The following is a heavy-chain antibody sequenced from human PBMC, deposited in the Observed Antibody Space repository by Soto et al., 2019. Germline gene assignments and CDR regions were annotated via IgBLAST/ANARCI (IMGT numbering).Heavy chain of an antibody. CDR1: GYTFTSYD. CDR3: ARVYDYGEPDAFDI. CDR2: MNPNSGNT. D-gene: IGHD4-17*01. Sequence: ASVKVSCKASGYTFTSYDINWVRRATGQGLEWMGWMNPNSGNTGYAQKFQGRVTMTRNTSISTAYMELSSLRSEDTAVYYCARVYDYGEPDAFDIWGQGTMVTVSS. J-gene: IGHJ3*02. V-gene: IGHV1-8*01.